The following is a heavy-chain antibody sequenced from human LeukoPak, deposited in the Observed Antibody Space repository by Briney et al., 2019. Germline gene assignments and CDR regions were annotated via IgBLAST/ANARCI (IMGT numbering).Heavy chain of an antibody. Sequence: ASVKVSCKASGYTFTGYHMHWVRQAPGQGLEWMGWINPNSGGTNYAQKFQGRVTMTRDTSISTAYMELSRLRSDDTAVYYCARQMVRGVPPAFDYWGQGTLVTVSS. V-gene: IGHV1-2*02. CDR2: INPNSGGT. CDR1: GYTFTGYH. CDR3: ARQMVRGVPPAFDY. D-gene: IGHD3-10*01. J-gene: IGHJ4*02.